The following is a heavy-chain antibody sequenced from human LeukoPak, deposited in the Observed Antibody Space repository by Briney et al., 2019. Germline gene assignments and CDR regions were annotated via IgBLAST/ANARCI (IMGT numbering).Heavy chain of an antibody. CDR3: ARGGSGPYPLLDF. D-gene: IGHD2-2*01. J-gene: IGHJ4*02. CDR1: GGSISSYY. Sequence: SETLSLTCTVSGGSISSYYWSWIRQSPGKGLEWIGYIFYSGSTNYSPSLKSRVTISVDTSKNQFSLKLSSVTAADTAVYYCARGGSGPYPLLDFWGQGSLVTVSS. CDR2: IFYSGST. V-gene: IGHV4-59*01.